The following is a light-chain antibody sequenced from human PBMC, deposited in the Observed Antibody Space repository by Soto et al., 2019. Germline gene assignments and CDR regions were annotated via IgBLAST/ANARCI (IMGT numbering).Light chain of an antibody. CDR3: QQYGTSPLT. V-gene: IGKV3-20*01. Sequence: EIVLTQSPGTLSLSPGERATLSCRASQSVSSSYLAWYQQKPGQAPRLLIYGASSRATGIPDRFSGSGSGTDFTVTISRLEPEDFVVYYCQQYGTSPLTFGQGTKVEIK. CDR2: GAS. J-gene: IGKJ1*01. CDR1: QSVSSSY.